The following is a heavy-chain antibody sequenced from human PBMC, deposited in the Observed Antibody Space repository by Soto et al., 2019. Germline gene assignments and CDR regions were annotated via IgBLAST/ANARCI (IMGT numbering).Heavy chain of an antibody. CDR2: IYPGDSES. Sequence: GESLKISCRGSGYTFSNHCIAWVLQTPGKGLEWMGIIYPGDSESRYSPSFQGQVTISVDKSITTAYLQWSSLKASDTAMYYCARASTGWPNWFDSWGQGTLVTVS. J-gene: IGHJ5*01. D-gene: IGHD6-19*01. CDR1: GYTFSNHC. V-gene: IGHV5-51*01. CDR3: ARASTGWPNWFDS.